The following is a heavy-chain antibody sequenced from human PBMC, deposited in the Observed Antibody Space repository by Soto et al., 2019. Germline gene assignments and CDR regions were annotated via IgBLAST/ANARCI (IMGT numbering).Heavy chain of an antibody. CDR3: ARGYYDSSGYYWAGFDY. J-gene: IGHJ4*02. D-gene: IGHD3-22*01. CDR2: VYYSGST. CDR1: GCSISSSSFY. V-gene: IGHV4-39*01. Sequence: SEALSLTCTVSGCSISSSSFYGGWIRQPPGKGLERVGSVYYSGSTYYNPSLKSRVAISVDTSQTQFSLRLSSVTADDTAVYYCARGYYDSSGYYWAGFDYWGQGTLVTVSS.